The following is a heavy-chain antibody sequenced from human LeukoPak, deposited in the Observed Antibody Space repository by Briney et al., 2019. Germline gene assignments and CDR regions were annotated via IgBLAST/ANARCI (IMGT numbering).Heavy chain of an antibody. J-gene: IGHJ4*02. CDR1: GYNFTNYW. CDR3: ARSKGVAAAGPNFGY. CDR2: IYLGDSGT. V-gene: IGHV5-51*01. D-gene: IGHD6-13*01. Sequence: GESLKTSCKTSGYNFTNYWIGWVRQVPGKGLGWVGIIYLGDSGTRYSPSFQGQVTISADKSISTAYLQWSSLKASDTAMYYCARSKGVAAAGPNFGYWGQGTLVTVSS.